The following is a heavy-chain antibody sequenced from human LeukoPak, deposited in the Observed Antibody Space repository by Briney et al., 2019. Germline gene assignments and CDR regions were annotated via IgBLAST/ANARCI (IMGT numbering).Heavy chain of an antibody. D-gene: IGHD3-3*01. CDR1: GGSIGGTTYY. J-gene: IGHJ4*02. V-gene: IGHV4-39*07. CDR3: ARNNEFWSRFDIDY. CDR2: IYSGGST. Sequence: SDTLSLTCTVSGGSIGGTTYYRGWVRQPPGKGLEWVGNIYSGGSTYDNPSLKSRVTISVDTSKNQFSLKVSSVTAADTAVYYCARNNEFWSRFDIDYWGPGTLVTVSS.